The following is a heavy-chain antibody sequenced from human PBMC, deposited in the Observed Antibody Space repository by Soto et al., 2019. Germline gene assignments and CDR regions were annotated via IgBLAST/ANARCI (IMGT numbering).Heavy chain of an antibody. CDR3: ASGGRSYCSGGSCYDRFDY. Sequence: ASETLSLTCTVSGGSISSYYWSWIRQPPGKGLEWIGYIYYSGSTNYNPSLKSRVTISVDTSKNQFSLKLSSVTAADTAVYYCASGGRSYCSGGSCYDRFDYWGQGTLVTVSS. D-gene: IGHD2-15*01. V-gene: IGHV4-59*01. CDR2: IYYSGST. CDR1: GGSISSYY. J-gene: IGHJ4*02.